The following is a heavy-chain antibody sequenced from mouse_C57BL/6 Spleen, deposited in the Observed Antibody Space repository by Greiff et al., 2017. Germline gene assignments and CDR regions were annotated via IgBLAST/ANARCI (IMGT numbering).Heavy chain of an antibody. D-gene: IGHD1-1*01. CDR1: GYTFTSYW. V-gene: IGHV1-72*01. CDR3: ARSGGSYYYGSSRYFDV. J-gene: IGHJ1*03. CDR2: IAPNSGGT. Sequence: QVQLQQPGAELVKPGASVKLSCKASGYTFTSYWMHWVKQRPGRGLEWIGRIAPNSGGTKYNEKFKSKATLTVDKPSSTAYMQRSSLTSEDSAVYYCARSGGSYYYGSSRYFDVWGTGTTVTVSS.